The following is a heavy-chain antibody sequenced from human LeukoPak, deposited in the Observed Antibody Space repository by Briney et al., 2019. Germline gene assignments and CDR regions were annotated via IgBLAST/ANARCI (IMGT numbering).Heavy chain of an antibody. CDR1: GDSVSSNSAT. D-gene: IGHD6-13*01. J-gene: IGHJ4*02. V-gene: IGHV6-1*01. CDR2: TYYRSKWYN. CDR3: ARRVSSGGTRFDF. Sequence: SQTLSLTCAISGDSVSSNSATWNWNRQSPSRGLEWLRRTYYRSKWYNDYAVSVKSRITINPDTSKNQFSLQLSSVPPEDSAVYYCARRVSSGGTRFDFWGQGTLVTVSS.